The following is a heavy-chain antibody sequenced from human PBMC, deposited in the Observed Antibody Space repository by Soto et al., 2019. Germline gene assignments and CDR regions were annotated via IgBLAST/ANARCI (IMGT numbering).Heavy chain of an antibody. CDR2: IYYSGST. CDR1: GGSISSGDYY. CDR3: ARDRYCSSTSCPTPSYYYYGMDV. D-gene: IGHD2-2*01. Sequence: SETLSLTCTVSGGSISSGDYYWSWIRQPPGKGLEWIGYIYYSGSTYYNPSLKSRVTISVDTSKNQFSLKLSSVTAADTAVYYCARDRYCSSTSCPTPSYYYYGMDVWGQGTTVTV. V-gene: IGHV4-30-4*01. J-gene: IGHJ6*02.